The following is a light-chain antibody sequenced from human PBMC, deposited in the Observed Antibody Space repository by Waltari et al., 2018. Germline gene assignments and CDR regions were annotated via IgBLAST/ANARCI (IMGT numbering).Light chain of an antibody. CDR2: GKD. CDR3: HSRVVSNVRGA. CDR1: SLRSYD. J-gene: IGLJ3*02. V-gene: IGLV3-19*01. Sequence: SSELTQDPAVSVALGQTVRITCQGDSLRSYDASWYQQKPGQAPILVIYGKDNRPSGIPDRCAGSTSGNTASWTSTGSQAEDEADYYCHSRVVSNVRGAFGGGTKLTVL.